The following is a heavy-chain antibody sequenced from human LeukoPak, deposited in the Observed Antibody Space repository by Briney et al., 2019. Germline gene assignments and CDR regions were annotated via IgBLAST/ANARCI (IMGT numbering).Heavy chain of an antibody. CDR2: IKQDGSEK. CDR3: AREGDYNVVYYYYYMDV. J-gene: IGHJ6*03. Sequence: GGSLRLSCAASGFTFSSYWMSWVRQAPGKGLEWVANIKQDGSEKYYVDSVKGRFAISRDNAKNSLYLQMNSLRAEDTAVYYCAREGDYNVVYYYYYMDVWGKGTTVTVSS. V-gene: IGHV3-7*01. CDR1: GFTFSSYW. D-gene: IGHD4-11*01.